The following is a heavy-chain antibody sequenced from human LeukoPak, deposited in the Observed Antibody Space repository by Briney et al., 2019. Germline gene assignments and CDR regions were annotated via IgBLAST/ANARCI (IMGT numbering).Heavy chain of an antibody. V-gene: IGHV3-48*04. CDR2: ISSSGSTI. J-gene: IGHJ4*02. Sequence: GGSLRLSCAASGFTFSSYSMNWVRQAPGKGLEWVSYISSSGSTIYYADSVKGRFTISRDNAKNSLYLQMNSLRAEDTAVYYCARDLHYDILTGSLFPYFDYWGQGTLVTVSS. CDR3: ARDLHYDILTGSLFPYFDY. CDR1: GFTFSSYS. D-gene: IGHD3-9*01.